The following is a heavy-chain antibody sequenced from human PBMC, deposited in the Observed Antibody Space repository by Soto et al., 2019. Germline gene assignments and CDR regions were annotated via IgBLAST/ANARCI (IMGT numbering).Heavy chain of an antibody. Sequence: EVQLLESGGGLVQPGGSLRLSCAASGFTFNNYAMTWVRQAPGKGLEWVSAISGGGDTTSYADSVKGRFTVSRDGSKNSQYMQRRSLSGVSAALSYCAKGRGGSGSPAPTVDFWGQGTLVTVSS. CDR2: ISGGGDTT. CDR3: AKGRGGSGSPAPTVDF. CDR1: GFTFNNYA. J-gene: IGHJ4*02. D-gene: IGHD2-15*01. V-gene: IGHV3-23*01.